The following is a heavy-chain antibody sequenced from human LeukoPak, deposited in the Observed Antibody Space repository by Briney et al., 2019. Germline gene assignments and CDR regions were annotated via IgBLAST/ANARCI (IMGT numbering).Heavy chain of an antibody. CDR2: INHSGST. CDR3: ARLQGGGFLEWLGGGDY. CDR1: GGSFSGYY. Sequence: SETLSLTCAVYGGSFSGYYWSWIRQPPGKGLEWIGEINHSGSTNYNPSLKSRVTISVDTSKNQFSLKLSSVTAADTAVYYCARLQGGGFLEWLGGGDYWGQGTLVTVSS. D-gene: IGHD3-3*01. J-gene: IGHJ4*02. V-gene: IGHV4-34*01.